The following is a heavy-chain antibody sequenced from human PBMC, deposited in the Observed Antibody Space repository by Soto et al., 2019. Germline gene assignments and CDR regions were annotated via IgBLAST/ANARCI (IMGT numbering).Heavy chain of an antibody. CDR1: GFTFSSYW. D-gene: IGHD1-26*01. J-gene: IGHJ3*02. CDR3: ARGPLGSEAFDI. V-gene: IGHV3-7*03. Sequence: GESLKISCAASGFTFSSYWMSWVRQAPGKGLEWVANIKQDGSEKYYVDSVKGRFTISRDNAKNSLYLQMNSLRAEDTAVYYCARGPLGSEAFDIWGQGTMVTVSS. CDR2: IKQDGSEK.